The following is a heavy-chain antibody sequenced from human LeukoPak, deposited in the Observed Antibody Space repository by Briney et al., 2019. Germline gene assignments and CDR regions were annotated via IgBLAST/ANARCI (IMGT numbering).Heavy chain of an antibody. J-gene: IGHJ5*02. Sequence: SETLSLTCSVSGGSISSSSYYWGWIRQPPGKGLEWIGNIYYRGSTYYNPSLKSRVTISVDTSKNQFSLKLSSVTAADTAVYYCAREIPGYSYGPFDPWGQGTLVTVSS. D-gene: IGHD5-18*01. CDR2: IYYRGST. V-gene: IGHV4-39*07. CDR1: GGSISSSSYY. CDR3: AREIPGYSYGPFDP.